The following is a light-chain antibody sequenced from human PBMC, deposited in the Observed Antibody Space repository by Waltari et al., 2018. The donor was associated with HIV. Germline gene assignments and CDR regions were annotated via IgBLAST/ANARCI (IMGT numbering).Light chain of an antibody. Sequence: QSVLTQPPSAYGTPGQRVTISCSASSSKIGSNTVNWYQHLPVTAPKPLINGNDQLPSVLPDRFTASRSGTSASLAISWLPSADEADYYCAAWDDSLNGGVFGGGTKLTVL. CDR2: GND. J-gene: IGLJ3*02. CDR3: AAWDDSLNGGV. CDR1: SSKIGSNT. V-gene: IGLV1-44*01.